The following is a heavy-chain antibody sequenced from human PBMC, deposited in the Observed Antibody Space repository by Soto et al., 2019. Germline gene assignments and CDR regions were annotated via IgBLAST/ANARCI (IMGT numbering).Heavy chain of an antibody. Sequence: ASVKVSCKASGYTFTGYYMHWVRQAPGQGLEWMGWINLNSGGTNYAQKFQGRVTMTRDTSISTAYMELSRLRSDDTAVYYCARPPAAASPYDYYYYYGMDVWGQGTTVTVSS. CDR1: GYTFTGYY. J-gene: IGHJ6*02. D-gene: IGHD2-2*01. CDR2: INLNSGGT. CDR3: ARPPAAASPYDYYYYYGMDV. V-gene: IGHV1-2*02.